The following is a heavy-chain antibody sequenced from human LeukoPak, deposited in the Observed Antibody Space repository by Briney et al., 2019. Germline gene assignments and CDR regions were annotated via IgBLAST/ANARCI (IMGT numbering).Heavy chain of an antibody. J-gene: IGHJ4*02. D-gene: IGHD3-10*01. CDR1: YW. V-gene: IGHV5-51*01. CDR2: IYLGDSDT. CDR3: ARHRGYRYYFGSGSPPGDFDY. Sequence: YWSWIRQPPGKGLEWMGIIYLGDSDTRYSPSFQGQVTISADKSISTAYLQWSSLKASDTAMYYCARHRGYRYYFGSGSPPGDFDYWGQGTLVTVSS.